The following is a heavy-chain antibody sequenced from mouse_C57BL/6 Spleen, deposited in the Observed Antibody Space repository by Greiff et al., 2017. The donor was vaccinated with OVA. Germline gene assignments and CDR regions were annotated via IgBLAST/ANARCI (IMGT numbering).Heavy chain of an antibody. D-gene: IGHD4-1*01. J-gene: IGHJ2*01. CDR2: IWSGGST. V-gene: IGHV2-2*01. CDR1: GFSLTSYG. Sequence: QVHVKQSGPGLVQPSQSLSITCTVSGFSLTSYGVHRVRQSPGKGLEWLGVIWSGGSTDYNAAFISRLSISKDNSKSQVFFKMNSLQADDTAIYYCARLLNWDEGGYFDYWGQGTTLTVSS. CDR3: ARLLNWDEGGYFDY.